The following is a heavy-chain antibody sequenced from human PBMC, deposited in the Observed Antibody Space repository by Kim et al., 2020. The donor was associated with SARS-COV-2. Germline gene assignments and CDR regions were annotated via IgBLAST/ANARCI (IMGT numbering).Heavy chain of an antibody. CDR1: GFTFSSYG. J-gene: IGHJ5*02. Sequence: GGSLRLSCAASGFTFSSYGMHWVRQAPGKGLEWVAVISYDGSKKYYADPVKGRFTISRDNSKNTLYLQMNSLRAEDTAVYYCAKDVDGGSAPTFDPWGQGTLVTVSS. CDR2: ISYDGSKK. D-gene: IGHD2-15*01. CDR3: AKDVDGGSAPTFDP. V-gene: IGHV3-30*18.